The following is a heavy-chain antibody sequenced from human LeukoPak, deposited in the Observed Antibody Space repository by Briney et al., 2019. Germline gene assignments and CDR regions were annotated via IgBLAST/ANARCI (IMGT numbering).Heavy chain of an antibody. D-gene: IGHD3-16*01. CDR3: ARDPHHDESGAEGFDY. V-gene: IGHV4-34*01. Sequence: TSETLSLTCAVYGGSFSGYSWSWIRQPPGKGLEWIGEINHSGSTNYNPSLKSRVTISVDTSKNQFSVTLSSVTAADTAMYYCARDPHHDESGAEGFDYWGQGTLVTVSS. CDR1: GGSFSGYS. J-gene: IGHJ4*02. CDR2: INHSGST.